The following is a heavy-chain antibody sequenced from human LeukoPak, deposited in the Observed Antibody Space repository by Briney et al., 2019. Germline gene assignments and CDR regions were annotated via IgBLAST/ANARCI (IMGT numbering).Heavy chain of an antibody. Sequence: GGSLRLSCAASGFSFSNYNMNWARLAPGKGLEWVSSITSSRSHIFYADSVKGRFTISRDNADNSLYLQMNSLRAEDTAVYFCARDPYSGAYGSDYYYYMDVWGKGTTVTVSS. CDR1: GFSFSNYN. J-gene: IGHJ6*03. CDR2: ITSSRSHI. V-gene: IGHV3-21*01. D-gene: IGHD1-26*01. CDR3: ARDPYSGAYGSDYYYYMDV.